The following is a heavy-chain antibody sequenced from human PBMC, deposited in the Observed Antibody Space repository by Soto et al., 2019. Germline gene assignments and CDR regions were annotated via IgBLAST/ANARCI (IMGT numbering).Heavy chain of an antibody. V-gene: IGHV1-69*13. CDR2: IIPIFGTA. CDR1: GGTFSSYA. D-gene: IGHD5-18*01. J-gene: IGHJ6*02. CDR3: ARKGEYRYGSGYYYYYGMDV. Sequence: SVKVSCKASGGTFSSYAISWVRQAPGQGLEWMGGIIPIFGTANYAQKFQGRVTITADESTSTAYMELSSLRSEDTAVYYCARKGEYRYGSGYYYYYGMDVWGQGTTVTVSS.